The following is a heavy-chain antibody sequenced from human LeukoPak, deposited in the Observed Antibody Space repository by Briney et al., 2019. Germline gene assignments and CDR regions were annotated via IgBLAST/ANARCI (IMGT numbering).Heavy chain of an antibody. CDR3: ARRARGTYLYYFDY. CDR1: GGSISSSNYY. CDR2: IYYSGNT. D-gene: IGHD1-26*01. J-gene: IGHJ4*02. V-gene: IGHV4-39*01. Sequence: SETLSLTCTVSGGSISSSNYYWGWIRQPPRKGLEWIGSIYYSGNTYYNPSLKSRVTISVDTSKNQFSLRLSSVTAADTAVYYCARRARGTYLYYFDYWGQGTLVSVSS.